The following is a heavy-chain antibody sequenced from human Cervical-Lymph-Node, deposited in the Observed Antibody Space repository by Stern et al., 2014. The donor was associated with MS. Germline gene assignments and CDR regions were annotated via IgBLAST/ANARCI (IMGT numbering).Heavy chain of an antibody. CDR2: IWYDGSNK. D-gene: IGHD1-1*01. V-gene: IGHV3-33*01. CDR1: GFTFSTYG. J-gene: IGHJ4*02. Sequence: QVQLVQSGGGVVQPGRSLRLSCAASGFTFSTYGMHWVRQAPGKGLEWVALIWYDGSNKYYADSVKGRFTISRDNSKNTLYLQMNSLRAEDTAVYYCARDPPKLEPGGYFDYWGQGTLVTVSS. CDR3: ARDPPKLEPGGYFDY.